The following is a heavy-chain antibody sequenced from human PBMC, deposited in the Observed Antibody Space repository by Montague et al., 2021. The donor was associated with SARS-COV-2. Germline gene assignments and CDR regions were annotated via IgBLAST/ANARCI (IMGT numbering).Heavy chain of an antibody. V-gene: IGHV3-7*04. Sequence: SLRLSCAASGLTFSVYWMSWVRQAPGKGLEWVANIKGDGSEEYYVDSVKGRFTISRDNAKNSLYLQMNSLRAEDTAVYYCARGGGGYDYWGQGTLVTVSS. J-gene: IGHJ4*02. CDR1: GLTFSVYW. CDR2: IKGDGSEE. D-gene: IGHD5-12*01. CDR3: ARGGGGYDY.